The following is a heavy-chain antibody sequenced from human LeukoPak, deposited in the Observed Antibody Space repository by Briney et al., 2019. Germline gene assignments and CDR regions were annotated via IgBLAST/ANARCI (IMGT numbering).Heavy chain of an antibody. CDR1: GGSFSGYY. Sequence: SETLSLTCAVYGGSFSGYYWSWIRQPPGKGLEWIGEINHSGSTNYNPSLKSRVTISVDTSKNQFSLKLSSVTAADTAVYYCARVLLWYFDLWGRGTLVTVSS. J-gene: IGHJ2*01. V-gene: IGHV4-34*01. CDR2: INHSGST. CDR3: ARVLLWYFDL.